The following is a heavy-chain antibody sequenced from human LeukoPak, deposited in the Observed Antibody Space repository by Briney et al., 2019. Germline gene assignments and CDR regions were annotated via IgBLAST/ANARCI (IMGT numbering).Heavy chain of an antibody. J-gene: IGHJ5*02. D-gene: IGHD6-13*01. CDR3: ATSGSSWYGHWFDP. CDR1: GGSISSGTYY. V-gene: IGHV4-61*02. Sequence: PSQTLSLTCTVSGGSISSGTYYWSWIRQPAGKGLDWIGRIYTSGSTNYNPSLKSRVTISVDTSKNQFSLKLSSVTAADTAVYYCATSGSSWYGHWFDPWGQGTLVTVSS. CDR2: IYTSGST.